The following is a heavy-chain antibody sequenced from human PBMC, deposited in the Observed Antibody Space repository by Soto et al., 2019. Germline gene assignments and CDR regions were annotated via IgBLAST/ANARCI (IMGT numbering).Heavy chain of an antibody. Sequence: PSETLSLTCSVSGASITSAYWNWIRQPPGKGLEWVGYIYYIGSTNYNPSLKSRVTMSLDTSNNQLSLDLRFVTAADTAVYYCARGKNWFDRWGQGTLVPVSS. CDR1: GASITSAY. CDR2: IYYIGST. J-gene: IGHJ5*02. V-gene: IGHV4-59*08. CDR3: ARGKNWFDR.